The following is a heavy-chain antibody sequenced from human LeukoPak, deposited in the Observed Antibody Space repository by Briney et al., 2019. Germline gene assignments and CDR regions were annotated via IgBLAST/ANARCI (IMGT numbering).Heavy chain of an antibody. V-gene: IGHV3-48*04. CDR3: ARDPPGVVGAQGDY. Sequence: PGGSLRLSCTASGFTFSDYSMNWVRQAPGKGLEWISYIRSSGTTIYYADSMKGRFTISRDNAKNSLYLQMNSLRAEDTAVYYCARDPPGVVGAQGDYWGQGTLVTVSS. J-gene: IGHJ4*02. CDR2: IRSSGTTI. CDR1: GFTFSDYS. D-gene: IGHD1-26*01.